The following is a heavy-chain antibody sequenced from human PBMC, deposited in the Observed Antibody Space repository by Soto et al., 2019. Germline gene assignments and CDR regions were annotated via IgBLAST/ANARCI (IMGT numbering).Heavy chain of an antibody. J-gene: IGHJ5*01. CDR2: IKHTGDA. CDR1: GDSIKTETW. CDR3: AREGRLHWFES. V-gene: IGHV4-4*02. Sequence: QVHLQESGPGLVKPSEALSLTCAVSGDSIKTETWWSWLRQLPGTGLEWIGEIKHTGDANANPALRSRVSMSVDRTKNQFFLNLRSVSAADTAVYFCAREGRLHWFESWGQATLVTVSS.